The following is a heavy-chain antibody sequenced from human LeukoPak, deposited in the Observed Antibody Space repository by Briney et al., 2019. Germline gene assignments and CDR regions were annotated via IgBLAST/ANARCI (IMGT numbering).Heavy chain of an antibody. CDR2: ISWNSGSI. CDR1: GFTFDDYA. J-gene: IGHJ3*02. Sequence: PGGSLRLSCAASGFTFDDYAMHWVRQAPGKGPEWVSGISWNSGSIGYADSVKGRFTISRDNAKNSLYLQMNSLRAEDTALYYCAKDMESSSWYYAFDIWGQGTMVTVSS. D-gene: IGHD6-13*01. CDR3: AKDMESSSWYYAFDI. V-gene: IGHV3-9*01.